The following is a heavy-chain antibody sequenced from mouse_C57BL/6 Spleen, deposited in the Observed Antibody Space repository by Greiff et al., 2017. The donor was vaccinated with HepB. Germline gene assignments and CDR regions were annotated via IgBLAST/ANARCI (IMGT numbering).Heavy chain of an antibody. CDR1: GYTFTDYN. Sequence: EVQLQQSGPELVKPGASVKMSCKASGYTFTDYNMHWVKQSHGKSLEWIGYINPNNGGTSYNQKFKGKATLTVNKSSSTAYMELRSLTSEDSAVYYCARERCYYYGSSYDAMDYWGQGTSVTVSS. J-gene: IGHJ4*01. D-gene: IGHD1-1*01. V-gene: IGHV1-22*01. CDR3: ARERCYYYGSSYDAMDY. CDR2: INPNNGGT.